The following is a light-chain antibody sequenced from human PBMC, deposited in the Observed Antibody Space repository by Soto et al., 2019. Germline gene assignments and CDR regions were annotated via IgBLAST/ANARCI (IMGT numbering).Light chain of an antibody. Sequence: EIVLTQSPGTLSLSPGERATLSCRASQSVSSSYLAWYQQKPGQAPRLLIYGASSRATGIPVRFSGSGSGTEFTLTTSCLQSEDFATYYCQQYYSFPRTFGQGT. CDR3: QQYYSFPRT. CDR2: GAS. J-gene: IGKJ2*01. V-gene: IGKV3-20*01. CDR1: QSVSSSY.